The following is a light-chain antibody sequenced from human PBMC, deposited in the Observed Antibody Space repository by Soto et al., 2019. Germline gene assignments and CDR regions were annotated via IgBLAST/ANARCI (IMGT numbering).Light chain of an antibody. Sequence: DIQMTQSPSTLSASVGDRVTITCRASQSISSWLAWYQQKPGKAPKLLIYKASSLESGVPSRFSGNGSGTEFTLTISSLQPDDFATYYCQQYDSYSLTFGQGTRLEIK. CDR1: QSISSW. V-gene: IGKV1-5*03. J-gene: IGKJ5*01. CDR3: QQYDSYSLT. CDR2: KAS.